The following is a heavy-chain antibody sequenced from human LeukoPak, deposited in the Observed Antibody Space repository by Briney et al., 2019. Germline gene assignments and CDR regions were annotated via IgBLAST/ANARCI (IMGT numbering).Heavy chain of an antibody. V-gene: IGHV3-23*01. CDR1: GFTFSSYA. Sequence: QSGGSLRLSCAASGFTFSSYAMSWVRQAPGKGLEWVSAISGSGGSTYYADSVKGRFTISRDNSKNTLYLQMNSLRAEDTAVYYCAKDPPYSGSSHDFDYWGQGTLVTVPS. J-gene: IGHJ4*02. CDR3: AKDPPYSGSSHDFDY. CDR2: ISGSGGST. D-gene: IGHD1-26*01.